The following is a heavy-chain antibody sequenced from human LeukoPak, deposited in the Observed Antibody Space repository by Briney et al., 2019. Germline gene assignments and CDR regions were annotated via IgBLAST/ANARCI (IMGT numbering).Heavy chain of an antibody. J-gene: IGHJ4*02. V-gene: IGHV3-7*01. CDR3: ARDRIGGEEY. Sequence: QTGGSLRLSCAASGFTFSSYGMHWVRQAPGKGLEWVANIKEDGSEKDYVDSVKGRFNISRDNAKNSLYLQMNSLRAEDTAVYYCARDRIGGEEYWGQGTLVTVSS. CDR2: IKEDGSEK. CDR1: GFTFSSYG. D-gene: IGHD3-16*01.